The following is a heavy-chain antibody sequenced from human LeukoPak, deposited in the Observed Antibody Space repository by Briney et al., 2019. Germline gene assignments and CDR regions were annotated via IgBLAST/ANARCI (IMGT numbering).Heavy chain of an antibody. J-gene: IGHJ6*03. D-gene: IGHD2-2*01. V-gene: IGHV4-4*07. CDR3: ARDGGSSHSYYYYYMDV. CDR1: GGSISSYY. CDR2: IYTSGST. Sequence: SETLSLTCTVSGGSISSYYWSWIRQPPGKGLEWIGRIYTSGSTNYNPSLKSRVTMSVDTSKNQFSLKLSSVTAADTAVYYCARDGGSSHSYYYYYMDVWGKGTTVTVSS.